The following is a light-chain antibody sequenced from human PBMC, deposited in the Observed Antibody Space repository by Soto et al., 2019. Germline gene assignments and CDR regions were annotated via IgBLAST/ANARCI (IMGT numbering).Light chain of an antibody. CDR2: DIN. CDR1: SDDVGGYNY. CDR3: VSYTTSASYV. J-gene: IGLJ1*01. Sequence: QSALTQPASVSGSPGQSITISCTGTSDDVGGYNYVSWYRQHPGKAPKLMIYDINNRPSGVSNRFSGSKSGNTASLTISGLQAEDEADYYCVSYTTSASYVFGTGTKLTVL. V-gene: IGLV2-14*01.